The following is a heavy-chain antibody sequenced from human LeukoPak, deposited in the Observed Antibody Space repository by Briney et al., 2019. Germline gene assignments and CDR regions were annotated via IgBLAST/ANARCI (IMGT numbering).Heavy chain of an antibody. D-gene: IGHD4-17*01. CDR2: IYYSGST. CDR1: GGSISSSSYY. CDR3: ARLAVTTTANVIDY. Sequence: PSETLSLTCTVSGGSISSSSYYWGWIRQPPGKGLERIGSIYYSGSTYYNPSLKSRVTISVDTSKNQFSLKLSSVTAADTAVYYCARLAVTTTANVIDYWGQGTLVTVSS. J-gene: IGHJ4*02. V-gene: IGHV4-39*01.